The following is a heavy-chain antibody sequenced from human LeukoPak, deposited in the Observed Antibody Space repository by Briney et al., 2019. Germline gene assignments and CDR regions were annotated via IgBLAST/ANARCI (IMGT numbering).Heavy chain of an antibody. D-gene: IGHD5-24*01. CDR3: ARGDGGYYYGMDV. CDR1: GFTFNRYE. Sequence: GGSLRLSCAASGFTFNRYEMNWVRQAPGKGLEWVSYISGSGSTIYYAESVKGRFTISRDNAKNSLYLQMNSLRAEDTAVYYCARGDGGYYYGMDVWGRGTTVTVSS. V-gene: IGHV3-48*03. CDR2: ISGSGSTI. J-gene: IGHJ6*02.